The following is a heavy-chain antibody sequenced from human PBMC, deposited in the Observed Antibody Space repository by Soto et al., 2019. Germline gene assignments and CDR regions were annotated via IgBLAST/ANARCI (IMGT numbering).Heavy chain of an antibody. CDR2: ISAYNGNT. V-gene: IGHV1-18*01. D-gene: IGHD3-16*01. CDR1: GYTFTSYG. Sequence: ASVKVSCKASGYTFTSYGISWVRQAPGQGLEWMGWISAYNGNTNYAQKLQGRVTMTADTSTSTAYMELRSLRSDDTAVYYCARGVPTSVITFGGGLNWFDPWGQGTLVTVSS. CDR3: ARGVPTSVITFGGGLNWFDP. J-gene: IGHJ5*02.